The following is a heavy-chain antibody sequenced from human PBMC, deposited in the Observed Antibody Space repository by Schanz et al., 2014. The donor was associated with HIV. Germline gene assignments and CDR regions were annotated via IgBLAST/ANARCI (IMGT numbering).Heavy chain of an antibody. CDR3: ASTEFPYSSSSDYYYGMDV. CDR2: ISAGSESV. J-gene: IGHJ6*02. CDR1: GFTFSSKS. D-gene: IGHD6-6*01. V-gene: IGHV3-21*02. Sequence: EVQLVESGGGLVKPWGSLRLSCAASGFTFSSKSMSWVRQAPGKGLEWVSSISAGSESVKYADSVRGRFTISRDNSKKTLYLQMNSLRAGDTAVYYCASTEFPYSSSSDYYYGMDVWGQGTTVTVSS.